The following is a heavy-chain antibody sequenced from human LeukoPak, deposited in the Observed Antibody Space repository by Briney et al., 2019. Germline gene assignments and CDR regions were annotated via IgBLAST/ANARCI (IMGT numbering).Heavy chain of an antibody. CDR1: GFTFNTYT. CDR3: ARDNGVVTTHFDY. V-gene: IGHV3-48*04. Sequence: TGGSLRLSCAASGFTFNTYTMNWVRQAPGKGLEWVSYISGSSSTIYYADSVKGRFTISRDNAKNSLYLQMNSLRAEDTAIYYCARDNGVVTTHFDYWGQGTPVTVSS. J-gene: IGHJ4*02. D-gene: IGHD4-11*01. CDR2: ISGSSSTI.